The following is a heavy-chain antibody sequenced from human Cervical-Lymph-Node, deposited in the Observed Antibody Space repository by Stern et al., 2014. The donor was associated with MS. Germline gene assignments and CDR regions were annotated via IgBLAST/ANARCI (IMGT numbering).Heavy chain of an antibody. D-gene: IGHD5-24*01. V-gene: IGHV1-69*01. J-gene: IGHJ4*02. Sequence: VQLEESGAEVKKPGSSVKVSCKASGGTFSSYAISWVRQAPGQGLEWMGWIIPIFGTANYAQKFQGRVKITADESTSTAYMELSSLRSEDTAVYYCAGSDGYNPTAASDYWGQGTLVTVSS. CDR3: AGSDGYNPTAASDY. CDR1: GGTFSSYA. CDR2: IIPIFGTA.